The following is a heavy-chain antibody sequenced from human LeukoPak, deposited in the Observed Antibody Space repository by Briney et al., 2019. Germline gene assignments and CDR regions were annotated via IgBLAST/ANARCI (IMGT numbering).Heavy chain of an antibody. CDR1: GCTISSGGYC. Sequence: SQTLTLTCTVSGCTISSGGYCWNWLRPGPGQGLEGIGNHYHSGSTYHNPSLKSRITISVETSKNQFSQKLSAVTAADTDVYYCARRYSGYEYFDYWGQGTLVTVSS. J-gene: IGHJ4*02. D-gene: IGHD5-12*01. CDR2: HYHSGST. V-gene: IGHV4-31*03. CDR3: ARRYSGYEYFDY.